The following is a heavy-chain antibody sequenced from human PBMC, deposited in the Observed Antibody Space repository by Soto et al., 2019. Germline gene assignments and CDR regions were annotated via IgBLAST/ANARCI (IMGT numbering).Heavy chain of an antibody. Sequence: QVQLVESGGGVVQPGRSLRLSCAASGFTFSSYGMHWVRQAPGKGLEWVAVISYDGSNIYYADSVKGRFTISRDNSKNTQYLQMNSLRAEDTAVYYCANDPQVGSGWPQYFQHWGQGTLVTVFS. J-gene: IGHJ1*01. D-gene: IGHD6-19*01. CDR3: ANDPQVGSGWPQYFQH. CDR1: GFTFSSYG. CDR2: ISYDGSNI. V-gene: IGHV3-30*18.